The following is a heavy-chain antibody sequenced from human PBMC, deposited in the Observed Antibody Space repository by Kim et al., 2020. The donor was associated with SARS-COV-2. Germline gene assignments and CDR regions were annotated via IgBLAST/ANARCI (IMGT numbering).Heavy chain of an antibody. CDR3: AKDAYGDYPRLDY. CDR1: GFTFSSYG. V-gene: IGHV3-30*18. CDR2: ISYDGSNK. D-gene: IGHD4-17*01. J-gene: IGHJ4*02. Sequence: GGSLRLSCAASGFTFSSYGMHWVRQAPGKGLEWVAVISYDGSNKYYADSVKGRFTISRDNSKNTLYLQMNSLRAEDTAVYYCAKDAYGDYPRLDYWGQGTLVTVSS.